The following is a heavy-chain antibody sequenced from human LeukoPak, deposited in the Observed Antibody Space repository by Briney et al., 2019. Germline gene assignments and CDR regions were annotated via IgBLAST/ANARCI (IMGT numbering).Heavy chain of an antibody. CDR1: GFTVRTYW. CDR2: INVEGNYI. J-gene: IGHJ4*02. CDR3: ARDLTGPYDH. D-gene: IGHD3-22*01. V-gene: IGHV3-74*01. Sequence: PGGSLRLSCAASGFTVRTYWMHWVRQAPGKGLVWVARINVEGNYIDYAESVKGRFTISRDSAKNTLYLQMNSLRAEDTAVYSCARDLTGPYDHWGQGTLVTVSS.